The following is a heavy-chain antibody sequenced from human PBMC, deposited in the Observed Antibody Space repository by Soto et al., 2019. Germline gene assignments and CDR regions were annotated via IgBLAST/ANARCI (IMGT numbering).Heavy chain of an antibody. D-gene: IGHD6-6*01. CDR1: GYTFTSYY. CDR2: INPSGGST. Sequence: ASVKVSCEASGYTFTSYYMHWVRQAPGQGLEWMGIINPSGGSTSYAQKFQGRVTMTRDTSTSTVYMELSSLRSEDTAVYYCARERYSSSSPYYYYGMDVWGQGTTVTVSS. J-gene: IGHJ6*02. CDR3: ARERYSSSSPYYYYGMDV. V-gene: IGHV1-46*01.